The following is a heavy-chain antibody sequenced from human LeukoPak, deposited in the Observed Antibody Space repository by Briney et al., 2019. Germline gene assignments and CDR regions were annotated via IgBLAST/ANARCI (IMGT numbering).Heavy chain of an antibody. D-gene: IGHD1-26*01. CDR2: IWYDGNKK. J-gene: IGHJ6*03. Sequence: GGSLRLSCAASGVGFRVVGMQSVRQAPGKGLEWVTFIWYDGNKKYYADSVKGRFTISRDHSKNTLYLQMNGWRSEDPAVYYCAKGHSESYYSYYMDVSTKGTTVTVSS. CDR1: GVGFRVVG. V-gene: IGHV3-30*02. CDR3: AKGHSESYYSYYMDV.